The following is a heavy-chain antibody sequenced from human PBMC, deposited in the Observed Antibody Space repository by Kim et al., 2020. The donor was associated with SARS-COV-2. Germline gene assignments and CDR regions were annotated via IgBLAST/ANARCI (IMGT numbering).Heavy chain of an antibody. CDR2: ISYDGSNK. J-gene: IGHJ4*02. CDR1: GFTFSSYA. D-gene: IGHD4-17*01. CDR3: ASLDGAYGLRLDY. V-gene: IGHV3-30*04. Sequence: GGSLRLSCAASGFTFSSYAMHWVRQAPGKGLEWVAVISYDGSNKYYADSVKGRFTISRDNSKNTLYLQMNSLRAEDTAVYYCASLDGAYGLRLDYWGQGTLVTVSS.